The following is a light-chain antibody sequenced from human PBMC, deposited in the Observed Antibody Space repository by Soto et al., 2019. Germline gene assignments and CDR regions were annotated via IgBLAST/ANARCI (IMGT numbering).Light chain of an antibody. CDR2: EVS. V-gene: IGLV2-23*02. Sequence: QSALTQPASVSGSPGQSITISCTGTSSDVGTYNLVSWHQQHPGKAPKLMIYEVSKRPSGVSTRFSGSKPGNTAYLTISGLQAEDEADYYCCSYARSSSYVFGTGTKVTVL. CDR1: SSDVGTYNL. CDR3: CSYARSSSYV. J-gene: IGLJ1*01.